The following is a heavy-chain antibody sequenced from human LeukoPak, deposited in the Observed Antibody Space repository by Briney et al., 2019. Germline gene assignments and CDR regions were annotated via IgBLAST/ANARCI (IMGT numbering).Heavy chain of an antibody. D-gene: IGHD6-6*01. V-gene: IGHV3-7*01. CDR1: GFTFTSYW. Sequence: GGSLRLSCAASGFTFTSYWMSWVRQAPGKGPEWVANIKEDGSQKYYVDSVKGRFTISRDNAKNSLYLQMNSLRAEDTAVYYCARARGYFDYWGQGTLVTVSS. CDR2: IKEDGSQK. CDR3: ARARGYFDY. J-gene: IGHJ4*02.